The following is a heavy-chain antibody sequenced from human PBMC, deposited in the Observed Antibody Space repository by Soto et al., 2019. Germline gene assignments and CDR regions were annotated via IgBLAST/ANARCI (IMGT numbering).Heavy chain of an antibody. V-gene: IGHV4-31*03. Sequence: PSETLSLTCTVSGGSISSGGYYWSWIRQHPGKGLEWIGYIYYTGNTYYNPSLRSRVTISEDTSKNQFSLKLSSVTAADTAVYYCAKARAQYYDFWSGYPVDYWGQGTLVTVSS. CDR3: AKARAQYYDFWSGYPVDY. J-gene: IGHJ4*02. CDR1: GGSISSGGYY. CDR2: IYYTGNT. D-gene: IGHD3-3*01.